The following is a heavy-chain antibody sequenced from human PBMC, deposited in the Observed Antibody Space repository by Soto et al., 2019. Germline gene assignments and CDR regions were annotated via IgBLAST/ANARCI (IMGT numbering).Heavy chain of an antibody. CDR1: GFTFSSYA. D-gene: IGHD3-22*01. CDR3: ARTLYYDSSGYYYVGGYNWFDP. Sequence: GGSLRLSCAASGFTFSSYAMSWVRQAPGKGLEWVSAISGSGGSTYYADSVKGRFTISRDNSKNTLYLQMNSLRAEDTAVYYCARTLYYDSSGYYYVGGYNWFDPWGQGTLVTVSS. V-gene: IGHV3-23*01. CDR2: ISGSGGST. J-gene: IGHJ5*02.